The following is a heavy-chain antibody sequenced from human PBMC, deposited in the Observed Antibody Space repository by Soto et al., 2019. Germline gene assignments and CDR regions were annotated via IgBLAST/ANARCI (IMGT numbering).Heavy chain of an antibody. J-gene: IGHJ4*02. CDR1: GFTFSSYN. Sequence: GGSLRLSCAASGFTFSSYNMNWVRQAPGKGLEWVSSISSSSTYIYYADSVKGRFTTSRDNANNSLYLQMSSLGAEDTAVYYCARDRCSGGSCFVDYWGQGTLVTVSS. CDR2: ISSSSTYI. CDR3: ARDRCSGGSCFVDY. D-gene: IGHD2-15*01. V-gene: IGHV3-21*01.